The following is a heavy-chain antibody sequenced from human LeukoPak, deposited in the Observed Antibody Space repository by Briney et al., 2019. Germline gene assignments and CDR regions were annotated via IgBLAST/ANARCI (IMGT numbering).Heavy chain of an antibody. V-gene: IGHV3-30*02. Sequence: GGSLRLSCAASGFTFSSYGMHGVRQAPGKGLEWVAFIRYDGSNKYYADSVKGRFTISRDNSKNTLYLQMNSLRAEDTAVYYCARHIVVVPAAGNWFDPWGQGTLVTVSS. CDR1: GFTFSSYG. CDR2: IRYDGSNK. D-gene: IGHD2-2*01. J-gene: IGHJ5*02. CDR3: ARHIVVVPAAGNWFDP.